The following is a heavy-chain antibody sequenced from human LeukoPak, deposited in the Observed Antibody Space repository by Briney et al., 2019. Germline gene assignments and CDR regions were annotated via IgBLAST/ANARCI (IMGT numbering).Heavy chain of an antibody. CDR3: ARGEYGEFDY. Sequence: KASETLSLTCTVSGGSISSYYWSWIRQPPGKGLEWIGYIYYSGSTNYNPSLKSRVTISVDTSKNQFSLKLSSVTAADTAVYYCARGEYGEFDYWGQGTLVTVSS. V-gene: IGHV4-59*01. D-gene: IGHD3-10*01. J-gene: IGHJ4*02. CDR1: GGSISSYY. CDR2: IYYSGST.